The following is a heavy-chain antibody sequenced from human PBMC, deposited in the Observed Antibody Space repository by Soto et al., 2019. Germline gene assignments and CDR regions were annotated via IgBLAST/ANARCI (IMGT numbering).Heavy chain of an antibody. J-gene: IGHJ3*01. CDR1: GFRFTTYW. CDR2: IYPADSDT. V-gene: IGHV5-51*01. D-gene: IGHD2-15*01. Sequence: PGESLKISCKGSGFRFTTYWIGWVRQMPGKGLEWMGIIYPADSDTRYSPSFQGQVTISADKSISTAYLQWSSLKASDTAMYYCARGYCGGGTCYFGAFDAWGQGTMVT. CDR3: ARGYCGGGTCYFGAFDA.